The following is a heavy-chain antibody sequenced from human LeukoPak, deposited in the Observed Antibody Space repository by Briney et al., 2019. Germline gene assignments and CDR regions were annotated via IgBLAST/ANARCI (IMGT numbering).Heavy chain of an antibody. V-gene: IGHV3-23*01. J-gene: IGHJ6*02. D-gene: IGHD2-15*01. Sequence: AGGSLRLSCAAPGFTFSTYAMTWVRQSPGKGLEWVSDISDSGGRKYYADSVKGRFTISRDNSKNTVYLEMNSLRAEDTAIYYFAKDKGYCSSDVCYPPYGMDVWGQGTTVTVSS. CDR3: AKDKGYCSSDVCYPPYGMDV. CDR1: GFTFSTYA. CDR2: ISDSGGRK.